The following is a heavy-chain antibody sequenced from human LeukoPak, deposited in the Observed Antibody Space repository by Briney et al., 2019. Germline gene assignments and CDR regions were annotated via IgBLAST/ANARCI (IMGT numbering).Heavy chain of an antibody. CDR2: IYYSGST. Sequence: SETLSLTCTVSGGSISSSSYYWGWIRQPPGKGLEWIGSIYYSGSTYYNPSLKSRVTISVDTSKNQFSLKLSSVTAADTAVYYCARDPLDSRSWASRAFDIWGQGTMVTVSS. D-gene: IGHD3-22*01. V-gene: IGHV4-39*07. CDR3: ARDPLDSRSWASRAFDI. CDR1: GGSISSSSYY. J-gene: IGHJ3*02.